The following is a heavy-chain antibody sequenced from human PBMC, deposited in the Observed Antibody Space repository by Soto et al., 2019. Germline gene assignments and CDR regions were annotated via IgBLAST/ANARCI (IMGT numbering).Heavy chain of an antibody. CDR2: ISSSASYM. CDR1: GFTFSRCD. V-gene: IGHV3-21*02. CDR3: AKGGLYNSSWYEGY. J-gene: IGHJ4*02. Sequence: EVQLLQSGGGLVKPGGSLRLSCATSGFTFSRCDMNWVRQAPGKGLEWVSFISSSASYMYYADSVKGRFTISRDNSKKSLYLQMNSLTADDTAVYYCAKGGLYNSSWYEGYWGQGTLVTVSS. D-gene: IGHD6-13*01.